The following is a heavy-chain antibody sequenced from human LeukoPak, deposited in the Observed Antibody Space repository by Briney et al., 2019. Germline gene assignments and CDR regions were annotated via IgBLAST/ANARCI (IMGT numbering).Heavy chain of an antibody. CDR1: GDSISSNNYY. D-gene: IGHD1-26*01. J-gene: IGHJ4*02. V-gene: IGHV4-39*01. CDR3: ARHLGGWAVDY. Sequence: PSQTLSLTCTVSGDSISSNNYYWGWICQPPAKALKSIDSLSSSGTTYYNPSHKSRATISVDTSRNHFSLKLTSVTAPDTSVYYCARHLGGWAVDYWGQGTLVTVSS. CDR2: LSSSGTT.